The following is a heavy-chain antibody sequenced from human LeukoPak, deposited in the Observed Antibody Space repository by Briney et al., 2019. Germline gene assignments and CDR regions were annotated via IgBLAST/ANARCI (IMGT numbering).Heavy chain of an antibody. V-gene: IGHV4-39*01. D-gene: IGHD1-14*01. J-gene: IGHJ4*02. CDR2: IYYSGST. Sequence: SGTLSLTCTVSGGSISSSSYYWGWIRQPPGKGLEWIGSIYYSGSTYYNPSLKSRVTISVDTSKNQFSLKLSSVTAADTAVYYCARQGRGGNRNFDYWGQGTLVTVSS. CDR1: GGSISSSSYY. CDR3: ARQGRGGNRNFDY.